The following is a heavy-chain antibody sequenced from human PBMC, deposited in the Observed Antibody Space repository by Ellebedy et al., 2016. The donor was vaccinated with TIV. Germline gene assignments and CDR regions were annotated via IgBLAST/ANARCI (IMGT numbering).Heavy chain of an antibody. V-gene: IGHV3-23*01. CDR3: AKASIVGATSCFDY. J-gene: IGHJ4*02. CDR2: ISGSGGST. CDR1: GFTFSSYA. D-gene: IGHD1-26*01. Sequence: GESLKISCAASGFTFSSYAMSWVRQAPGKGLEWVSAISGSGGSTYYADSVKGRFTISRDNSKNTLYLQMNSLRAEDTAVYYCAKASIVGATSCFDYWGQGNLVTVSS.